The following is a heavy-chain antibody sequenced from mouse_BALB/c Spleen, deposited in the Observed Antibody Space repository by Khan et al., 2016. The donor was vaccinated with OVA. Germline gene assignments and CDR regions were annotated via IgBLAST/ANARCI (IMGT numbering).Heavy chain of an antibody. V-gene: IGHV9-3-1*01. J-gene: IGHJ4*01. Sequence: QIQLVQSGPELKKPGETVKISCKASGNTITNYGMNWVKQSPGKGLKWMGWINTYTGEPTYADDFKGRFAFSLETSASTAYLQINNLKNEDTATYFCARPPFFSYVMVYWGQGTSVTVSS. CDR1: GNTITNYG. CDR2: INTYTGEP. CDR3: ARPPFFSYVMVY.